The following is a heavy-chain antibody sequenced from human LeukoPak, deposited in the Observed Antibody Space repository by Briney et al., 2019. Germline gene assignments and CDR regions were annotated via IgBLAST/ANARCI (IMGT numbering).Heavy chain of an antibody. CDR1: GFTFSSYW. CDR2: INSDGSST. D-gene: IGHD3-10*01. CDR3: ARDSPIRGFDY. Sequence: GGSLRLSCAASGFTFSSYWMHWVRQAPGKGLVWVSRINSDGSSTSYADSVKGRFTISRDNAKNTLYLQMNSLRAEDTAAYYCARDSPIRGFDYWGQGTLVTVSS. J-gene: IGHJ4*02. V-gene: IGHV3-74*01.